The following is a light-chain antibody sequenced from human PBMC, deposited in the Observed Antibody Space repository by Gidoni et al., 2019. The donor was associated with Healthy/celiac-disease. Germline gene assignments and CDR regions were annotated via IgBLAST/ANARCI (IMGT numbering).Light chain of an antibody. J-gene: IGLJ2*01. CDR2: QDR. V-gene: IGLV3-1*01. CDR1: KLGDKY. Sequence: SYELTQPPSVSVSPGQTDSITCSGDKLGDKYACWYQQKPGQSPVLVSYQDRKRPSGIPERFSGSNSGNTATLTISGTQAMDEADYYCQAWDSSIDVVFGGGTKLTAL. CDR3: QAWDSSIDVV.